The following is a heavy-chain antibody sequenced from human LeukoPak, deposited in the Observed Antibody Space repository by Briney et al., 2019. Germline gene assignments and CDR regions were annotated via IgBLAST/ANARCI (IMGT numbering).Heavy chain of an antibody. CDR1: GFTFSSYW. Sequence: QSGGSLGLSCAASGFTFSSYWMSWVRQAPGKGLEWVANIKQDGSEKYYVDSVKGRFTISRDNAKNSLYLQMNSLRAEDTAVYYCARESRYFDWFPIMDVWGQGTTVTVSS. CDR3: ARESRYFDWFPIMDV. J-gene: IGHJ6*02. V-gene: IGHV3-7*01. CDR2: IKQDGSEK. D-gene: IGHD3-9*01.